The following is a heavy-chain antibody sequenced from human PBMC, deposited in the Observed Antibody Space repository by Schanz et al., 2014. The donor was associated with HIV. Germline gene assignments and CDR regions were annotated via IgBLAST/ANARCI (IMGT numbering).Heavy chain of an antibody. D-gene: IGHD3-10*01. CDR3: AKDGGSRGRRRGMDV. CDR1: GFTFNTYG. Sequence: VQLVESGGGLVQPGGSLRLSCAASGFTFNTYGMHWVRQAPGKGLEWVALISYDGINKYYGDSVKGRFTISRDNSKNTVYLQMNSLRAEDTAIYHCAKDGGSRGRRRGMDVWGQGTTVTVSS. CDR2: ISYDGINK. J-gene: IGHJ6*02. V-gene: IGHV3-30*18.